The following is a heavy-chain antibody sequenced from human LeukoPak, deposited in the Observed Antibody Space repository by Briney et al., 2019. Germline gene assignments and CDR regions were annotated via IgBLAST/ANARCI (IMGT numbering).Heavy chain of an antibody. CDR1: GFTFSSYG. V-gene: IGHV3-33*01. D-gene: IGHD4-11*01. Sequence: GRSLRLSCAASGFTFSSYGMHWVRQAPGKGLEWVAVIWYDGSNKYCADSVKGRFTISRDNSKNTLYLQMNSLRAEGTAVYYCARGVTTVTYSVAQSYFDYWGQGTLVTVSS. CDR3: ARGVTTVTYSVAQSYFDY. CDR2: IWYDGSNK. J-gene: IGHJ4*02.